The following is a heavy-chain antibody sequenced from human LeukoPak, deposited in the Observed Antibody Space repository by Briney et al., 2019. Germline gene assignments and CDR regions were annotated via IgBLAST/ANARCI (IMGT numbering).Heavy chain of an antibody. CDR2: ISYDESRN. CDR3: ARAHQLGFKFSGCYHADLDY. J-gene: IGHJ4*02. D-gene: IGHD1-26*01. Sequence: GRSLRLSCAASGFTFSNYAMHWVRQAPGKGLEWVAIISYDESRNYYADFVKGRFTISRDNSKNSLYLQMNSLRAEDTAIYYCARAHQLGFKFSGCYHADLDYWGQGTLVTVSS. CDR1: GFTFSNYA. V-gene: IGHV3-30*04.